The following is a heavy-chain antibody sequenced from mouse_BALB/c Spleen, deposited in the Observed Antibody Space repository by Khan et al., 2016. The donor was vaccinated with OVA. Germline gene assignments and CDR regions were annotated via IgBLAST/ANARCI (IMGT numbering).Heavy chain of an antibody. D-gene: IGHD1-1*01. J-gene: IGHJ3*01. CDR1: GYSFTGYY. CDR3: ARGGYYGSSSFDC. CDR2: ISCYNGST. V-gene: IGHV1S34*01. Sequence: LVKTGASVKISCKASGYSFTGYYMHWVKQSHGKSLEWIGYISCYNGSTTYNQKFKGKATFTVDTSYSTVYMQFNSLTTADSAVLYEARGGYYGSSSFDCWGQGTLVTVSA.